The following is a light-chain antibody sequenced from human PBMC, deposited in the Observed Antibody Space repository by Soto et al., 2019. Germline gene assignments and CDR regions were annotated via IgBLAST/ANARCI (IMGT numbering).Light chain of an antibody. J-gene: IGKJ1*01. V-gene: IGKV3-20*01. CDR1: QSVSSSY. CDR2: GAS. Sequence: ELVLTQSPGTLSLSPGEIGTLSCRASQSVSSSYLAWYQQKPGQAPRLLIYGASSRATGIPDRFSGSGSGTDFTLTISRLEPEDFAVYYCQQYGSSGTFGQGTKVDIK. CDR3: QQYGSSGT.